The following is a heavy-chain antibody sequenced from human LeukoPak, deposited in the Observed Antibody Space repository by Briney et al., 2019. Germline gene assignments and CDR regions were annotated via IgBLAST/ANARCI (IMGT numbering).Heavy chain of an antibody. D-gene: IGHD3-16*02. CDR1: GGSISSYY. CDR3: ARGARLGELSLKY. CDR2: IYYSGST. J-gene: IGHJ4*02. V-gene: IGHV4-59*01. Sequence: SETLSLTCTVSGGSISSYYWSWIRQPPGKGLEWIGYIYYSGSTNYNPSLKSRVTISVDTSKNQFSLKLSSVTAADTAVYYCARGARLGELSLKYWGQGTLVTVSS.